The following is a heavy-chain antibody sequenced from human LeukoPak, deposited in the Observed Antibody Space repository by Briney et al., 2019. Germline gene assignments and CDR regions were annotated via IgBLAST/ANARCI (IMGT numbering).Heavy chain of an antibody. CDR2: ISSGSSYI. CDR1: GFTFSSYS. Sequence: GGSLRLSCAASGFTFSSYSMNWVRQAPGKGLERVSSISSGSSYIYYADSVKGRFTISRDNAKNSLYLQMNSLRAEDSAVYYCVRDPRPFGCGSGSCPRYYFDYWGQGTLVTVSS. D-gene: IGHD2-15*01. CDR3: VRDPRPFGCGSGSCPRYYFDY. V-gene: IGHV3-21*01. J-gene: IGHJ4*02.